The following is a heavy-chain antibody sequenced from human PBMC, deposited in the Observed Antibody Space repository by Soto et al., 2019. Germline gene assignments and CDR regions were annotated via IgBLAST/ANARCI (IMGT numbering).Heavy chain of an antibody. V-gene: IGHV1-46*01. J-gene: IGHJ6*02. CDR2: INPSGGST. CDR3: ASSIGGYCSSTRCYGGPYYYGMDV. Sequence: QVQLVQSGAEVKKPGASVKVSCKASGYTFTSYYMHWVRQAPGQGLEWMGIINPSGGSTSYAQKFQGRVTMTRDTAPSTVYMELSSLRSEDTAVYYCASSIGGYCSSTRCYGGPYYYGMDVWGQGTTVTVSS. D-gene: IGHD2-2*01. CDR1: GYTFTSYY.